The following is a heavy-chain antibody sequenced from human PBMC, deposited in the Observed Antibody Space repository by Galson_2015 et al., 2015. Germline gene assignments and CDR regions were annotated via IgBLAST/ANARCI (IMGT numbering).Heavy chain of an antibody. D-gene: IGHD3-16*01. CDR2: IVNSGEST. J-gene: IGHJ4*02. CDR1: GFTFSTFA. V-gene: IGHV3-23*01. CDR3: AKARPTLPFY. Sequence: SLRLSCAASGFTFSTFAMSWVRQAPGRGLEWVSGIVNSGESTFYADSVRGRFTISRDNSRNTLYLQMNSLRPEDTAIYYCAKARPTLPFYWGQGTLVTVSS.